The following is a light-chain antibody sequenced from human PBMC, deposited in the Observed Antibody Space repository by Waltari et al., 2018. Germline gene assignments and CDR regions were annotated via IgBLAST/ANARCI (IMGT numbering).Light chain of an antibody. CDR1: QSVLSSSNNKNF. Sequence: DILVTQSPDSLAVSLGERATINCKSSQSVLSSSNNKNFLGWYPQKPGQPPKLLIYWASTRESGVPDRFSGGGSGTDFTLTISSLQAEDVAVYYCHQYYSVPYTFGQGTKLEIK. CDR2: WAS. CDR3: HQYYSVPYT. J-gene: IGKJ2*01. V-gene: IGKV4-1*01.